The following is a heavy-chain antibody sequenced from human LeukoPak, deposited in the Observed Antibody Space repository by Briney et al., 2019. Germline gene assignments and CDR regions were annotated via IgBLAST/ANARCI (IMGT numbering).Heavy chain of an antibody. CDR3: ARDLGYCTNGVCHTRFDY. D-gene: IGHD2-8*01. Sequence: ASVKVSCKASGYTFTSYYMHWVRQAPGQGLEWMGIINPSGGSTSYAQKFQGRVTMTRDTSTSTVYMELSSLRAEDTAVYYCARDLGYCTNGVCHTRFDYWGQGTLVAVSS. V-gene: IGHV1-46*01. CDR2: INPSGGST. J-gene: IGHJ4*02. CDR1: GYTFTSYY.